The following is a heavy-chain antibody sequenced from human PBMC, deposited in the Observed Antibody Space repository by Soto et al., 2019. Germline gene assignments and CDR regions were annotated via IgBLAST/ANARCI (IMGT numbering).Heavy chain of an antibody. Sequence: GSYMHWVRQAPGQGLEWMGWINPNSGGTNYAQKFQGRVTMTRDTSISTAYMGLSRLRSDDTAVYYCAREHVDTAMVKSAFDIWGQGTMVTVSS. CDR3: AREHVDTAMVKSAFDI. CDR2: INPNSGGT. V-gene: IGHV1-2*02. CDR1: GSY. J-gene: IGHJ3*02. D-gene: IGHD5-18*01.